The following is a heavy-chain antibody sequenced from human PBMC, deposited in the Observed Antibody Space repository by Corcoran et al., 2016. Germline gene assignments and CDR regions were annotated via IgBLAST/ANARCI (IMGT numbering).Heavy chain of an antibody. V-gene: IGHV3-73*02. CDR2: IRSKANSYAT. J-gene: IGHJ4*02. D-gene: IGHD2-15*01. CDR3: TSMLGYCSGGSCSDY. CDR1: GFTFSGSA. Sequence: EVQLVESGGGLVQPGGSLKLSCAASGFTFSGSAMHWVRQASGKGLEWVGRIRSKANSYATAYAASVKGRFTISRDDSKNTAYLQMNSLKTEDTAVYYGTSMLGYCSGGSCSDYWGQGTLVTVSS.